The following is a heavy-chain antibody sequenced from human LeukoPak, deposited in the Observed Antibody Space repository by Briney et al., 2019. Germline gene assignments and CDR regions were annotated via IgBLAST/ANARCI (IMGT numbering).Heavy chain of an antibody. CDR1: GGSISSGSYY. CDR2: IYTSGST. J-gene: IGHJ5*02. D-gene: IGHD2-2*01. Sequence: SSETLSLTCTVSGGSISSGSYYWSWIRQPAGKGLEWIGRIYTSGSTNYNPSLKSRVTISVDTSKNQFSLKLSSVTAADTAVYYCARGLRLDCSSTSCRLGNHWFDPWGQGTLVTVSS. V-gene: IGHV4-61*02. CDR3: ARGLRLDCSSTSCRLGNHWFDP.